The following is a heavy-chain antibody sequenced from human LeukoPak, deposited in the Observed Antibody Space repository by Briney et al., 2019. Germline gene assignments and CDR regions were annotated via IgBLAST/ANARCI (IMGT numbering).Heavy chain of an antibody. Sequence: SPSETLSLTCTVSGYSISSGYYWGWIWQPPGKGLEWIGSIYHSGSTYYNPSLKSRVTISVDTSKNQFSLKLSSVTAADTAVYYCARGTTTVTGEYFDYWGQGTLVTVS. CDR1: GYSISSGYY. V-gene: IGHV4-38-2*02. D-gene: IGHD4-17*01. J-gene: IGHJ4*02. CDR2: IYHSGST. CDR3: ARGTTTVTGEYFDY.